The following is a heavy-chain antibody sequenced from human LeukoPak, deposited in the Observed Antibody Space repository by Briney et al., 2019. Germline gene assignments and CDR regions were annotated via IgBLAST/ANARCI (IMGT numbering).Heavy chain of an antibody. CDR2: INHSGST. D-gene: IGHD3-16*02. Sequence: QPSETLSLTCAVYGGSFSGYYWSWIRQPPGKGLEWIGEINHSGSTNYNPSLKSRVTISVDTSKNQFSLKLSSVTAADTAVYYCARDRYDYVWGSYRSNGMDVWGQGTTVTVSS. CDR1: GGSFSGYY. V-gene: IGHV4-34*01. CDR3: ARDRYDYVWGSYRSNGMDV. J-gene: IGHJ6*02.